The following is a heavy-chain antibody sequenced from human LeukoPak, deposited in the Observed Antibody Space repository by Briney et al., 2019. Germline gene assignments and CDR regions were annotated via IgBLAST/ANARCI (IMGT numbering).Heavy chain of an antibody. CDR1: GGTFSSYA. D-gene: IGHD3-22*01. CDR3: ASPRRITMIVVVNDAFDI. Sequence: SVKVSCKASGGTFSSYAISWVRQAPGQGLEWMGGIIPIFGIANYAQKFQGRVTITADKSTSTAYMELSSLRSEDTAVYYCASPRRITMIVVVNDAFDIWGQGTMVTVSS. CDR2: IIPIFGIA. J-gene: IGHJ3*02. V-gene: IGHV1-69*10.